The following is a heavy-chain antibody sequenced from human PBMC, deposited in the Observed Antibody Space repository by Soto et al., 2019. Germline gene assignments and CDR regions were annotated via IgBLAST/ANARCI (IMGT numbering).Heavy chain of an antibody. Sequence: GGSLRLYCAASGFTFSSYAMSWVRQAPGKGLEWVSAISGSGGSTYYADSVKGRFTISRDNSKNTLYLQMNSLRAEDTAVYYCAKDLSGYNWFDPWGQGTLVTVSS. D-gene: IGHD5-12*01. V-gene: IGHV3-23*01. CDR2: ISGSGGST. CDR3: AKDLSGYNWFDP. J-gene: IGHJ5*02. CDR1: GFTFSSYA.